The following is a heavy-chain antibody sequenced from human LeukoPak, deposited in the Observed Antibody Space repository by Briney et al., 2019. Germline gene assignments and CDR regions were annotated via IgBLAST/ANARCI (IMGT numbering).Heavy chain of an antibody. CDR1: SGSMKNYY. D-gene: IGHD6-13*01. Sequence: SETLSLTCTVSSGSMKNYYWSWIRQPPGKGLEWIGYIHDTRGTNYNPYLKSRVTMSLDTSKNHFSLSLNSVTAADTAVYFCAGGIGYATSPADHLGQGTLVIVSS. CDR2: IHDTRGT. J-gene: IGHJ5*02. V-gene: IGHV4-59*01. CDR3: AGGIGYATSPADH.